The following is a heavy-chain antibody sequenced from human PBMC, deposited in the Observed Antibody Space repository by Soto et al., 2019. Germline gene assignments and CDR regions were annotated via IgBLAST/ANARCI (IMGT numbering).Heavy chain of an antibody. CDR3: AKCVGSYHYYGMDV. D-gene: IGHD5-18*01. CDR2: ISYDGSNK. J-gene: IGHJ6*02. Sequence: GGSLRLSCAASGFTFSSYGMHWVRQAPGKGLEWVAVISYDGSNKYYADSVKGRFTISRDNSKNTLYLQMNSLRAEDTAVYYCAKCVGSYHYYGMDVWGQGTTVTVSS. V-gene: IGHV3-30*18. CDR1: GFTFSSYG.